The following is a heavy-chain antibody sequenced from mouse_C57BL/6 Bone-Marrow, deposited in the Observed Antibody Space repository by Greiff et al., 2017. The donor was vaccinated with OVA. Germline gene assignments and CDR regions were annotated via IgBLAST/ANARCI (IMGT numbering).Heavy chain of an antibody. Sequence: VQLQQSGAELARPGASVKLSCKASGYTFTSYGISWVKQRTGQGLEWIGEIYPRSGNTYYNEKFKGKATLTADKSSSTAYMELRSLTSEDSAVYCSARYPSYYGSSFWYFDVWGRGTTVTVSS. CDR1: GYTFTSYG. CDR2: IYPRSGNT. V-gene: IGHV1-81*01. J-gene: IGHJ1*03. CDR3: ARYPSYYGSSFWYFDV. D-gene: IGHD1-1*01.